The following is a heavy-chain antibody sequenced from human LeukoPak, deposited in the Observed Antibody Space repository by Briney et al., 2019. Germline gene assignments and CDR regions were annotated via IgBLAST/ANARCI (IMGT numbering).Heavy chain of an antibody. Sequence: SETLSLTCTVSGGSISSGGYYWSWIRQPPGKGLEWIGYIYHSGSTYYNPSLKSRVTISVDRSKNQFSLKLSSVTAADTAVYYCATSFSGSYYNWFDPWGQGTLVTVSS. CDR2: IYHSGST. D-gene: IGHD1-26*01. V-gene: IGHV4-30-2*01. J-gene: IGHJ5*02. CDR3: ATSFSGSYYNWFDP. CDR1: GGSISSGGYY.